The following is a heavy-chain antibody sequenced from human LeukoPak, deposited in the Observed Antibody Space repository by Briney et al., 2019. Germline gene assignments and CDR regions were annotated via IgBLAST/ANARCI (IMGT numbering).Heavy chain of an antibody. CDR2: ISYSGST. D-gene: IGHD6-19*01. Sequence: SETLSLTCTVSGGSISSGSYYWSWIRQHPGKGLECIGYISYSGSTFFNPSLKSRVTISKDTSKNQFSLQLSSVTAADTAVYYCARRIAVAGIFDYWGQGTLVTVSS. J-gene: IGHJ4*02. CDR1: GGSISSGSYY. CDR3: ARRIAVAGIFDY. V-gene: IGHV4-31*03.